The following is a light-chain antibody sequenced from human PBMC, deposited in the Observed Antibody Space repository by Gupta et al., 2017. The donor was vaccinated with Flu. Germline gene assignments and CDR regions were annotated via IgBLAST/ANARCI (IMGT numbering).Light chain of an antibody. J-gene: IGKJ2*01. CDR2: DAS. Sequence: EIVLSQSPATLSVSTGDRATLSCRASQCVCSCLDWYQQKPGQAPRLLIYDASNRATGIPFRFSGSGSETDFTLTSSRREAEDFAFYYCQQSSTSFAFGQGTKVEIK. CDR1: QCVCSC. V-gene: IGKV3-11*01. CDR3: QQSSTSFA.